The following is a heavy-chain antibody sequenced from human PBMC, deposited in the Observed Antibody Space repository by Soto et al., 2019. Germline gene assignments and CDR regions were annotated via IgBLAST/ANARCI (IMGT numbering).Heavy chain of an antibody. CDR3: ARWKGWLQFYWFDP. V-gene: IGHV4-34*01. CDR1: GGSFSGYY. Sequence: SETLSLTCAVHGGSFSGYYWSWSRQPPGKGLEWIGEINHSGSTNYNPSLKSRVTISVETSKNQFSLKLSPVTAADTAVYYCARWKGWLQFYWFDPWGQGTLVTVSS. CDR2: INHSGST. J-gene: IGHJ5*02. D-gene: IGHD5-12*01.